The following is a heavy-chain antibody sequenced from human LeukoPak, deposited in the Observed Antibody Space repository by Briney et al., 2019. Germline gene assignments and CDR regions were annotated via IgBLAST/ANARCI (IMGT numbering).Heavy chain of an antibody. Sequence: PGGSLRLSCAASGFTFSSYDMHWVRQATGKGLEWVSAIGTAGDTYYPGSVKGRFIISRENAKNSLYLQMNSLRAGDTAVYYCARGIRGIAAAGTAFDIWGQGTMVTVSS. CDR2: IGTAGDT. J-gene: IGHJ3*02. D-gene: IGHD6-13*01. V-gene: IGHV3-13*01. CDR1: GFTFSSYD. CDR3: ARGIRGIAAAGTAFDI.